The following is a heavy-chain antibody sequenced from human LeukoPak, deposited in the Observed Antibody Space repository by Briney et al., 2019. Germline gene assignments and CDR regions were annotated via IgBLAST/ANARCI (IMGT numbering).Heavy chain of an antibody. CDR1: GFTFSSYA. CDR2: ISGSAGST. Sequence: GGSLRLSCAASGFTFSSYAMNWVRQAPGKGLEWVSGISGSAGSTYYADSVKGRFSISRDNSKDALYLQMNSLRAEDTAVYCCARYDGGSGPFDYWGQGTLVTVSS. V-gene: IGHV3-23*01. J-gene: IGHJ4*02. D-gene: IGHD3-10*01. CDR3: ARYDGGSGPFDY.